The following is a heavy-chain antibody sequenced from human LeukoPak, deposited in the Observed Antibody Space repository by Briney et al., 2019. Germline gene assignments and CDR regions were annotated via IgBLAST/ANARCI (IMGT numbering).Heavy chain of an antibody. D-gene: IGHD3-10*01. J-gene: IGHJ5*02. CDR1: GFTFSGYS. V-gene: IGHV3-21*01. CDR2: ISTSGTYI. Sequence: GGSLRLSCAASGFTFSGYSMNWVRQAPGKGLEWVSSISTSGTYIYYADSVKGRFTISRDNAKNTLYLQMNSLRDEDTAVYYCARESGYHGSGFDPWGQGTLVTVSS. CDR3: ARESGYHGSGFDP.